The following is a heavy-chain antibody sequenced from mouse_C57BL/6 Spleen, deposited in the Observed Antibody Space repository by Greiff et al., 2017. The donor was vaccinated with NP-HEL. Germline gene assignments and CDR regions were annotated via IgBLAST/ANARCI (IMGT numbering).Heavy chain of an antibody. CDR3: APYDGYFFFAY. J-gene: IGHJ3*01. D-gene: IGHD2-3*01. Sequence: QVQLKQSGPELVKPGASVKISCKASGYAFSSSWMNWVKQRPGKGLEWIGRIYPGDGDTNYNGKFKGKATLTADKSSSTAYMQLSSLTSEDSAVYFCAPYDGYFFFAYWGQGTLVTVSA. CDR1: GYAFSSSW. CDR2: IYPGDGDT. V-gene: IGHV1-82*01.